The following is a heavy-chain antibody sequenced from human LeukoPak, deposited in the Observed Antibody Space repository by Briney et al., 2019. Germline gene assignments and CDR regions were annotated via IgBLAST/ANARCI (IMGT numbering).Heavy chain of an antibody. CDR2: ISSSSSYI. V-gene: IGHV3-21*01. CDR3: ARVGDTAMGPVIDY. D-gene: IGHD5-18*01. Sequence: PGGSLRLSCAASGFTFSSYEMNWVRQAPGKGLEWVSSISSSSSYIYYADLVKGHFTISGDNANNSLYLQMNSLRAEDTAVYYCARVGDTAMGPVIDYWGQGTLVTVSS. J-gene: IGHJ4*02. CDR1: GFTFSSYE.